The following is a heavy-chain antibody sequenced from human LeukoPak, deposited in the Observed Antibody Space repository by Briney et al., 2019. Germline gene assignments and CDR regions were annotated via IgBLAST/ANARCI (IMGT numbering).Heavy chain of an antibody. J-gene: IGHJ3*02. Sequence: PSESLSLTCTVSGGSISSYYWSWIRQPPGKGLEWIGYIYYSGSTNYNPSLKSRVTISVDTSKNQFSLKLSSVTAADTAVYYCARNPGAFDIWGQGTMVTVSS. D-gene: IGHD1-14*01. CDR3: ARNPGAFDI. CDR1: GGSISSYY. V-gene: IGHV4-59*01. CDR2: IYYSGST.